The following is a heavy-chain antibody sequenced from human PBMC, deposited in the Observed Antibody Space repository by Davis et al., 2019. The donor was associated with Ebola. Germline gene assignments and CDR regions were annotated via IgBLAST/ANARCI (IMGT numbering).Heavy chain of an antibody. V-gene: IGHV3-23*01. CDR3: AKDNRNIWSEV. J-gene: IGHJ3*01. CDR2: GTSADT. Sequence: GESLKISCAASGFTFSTYAMNWVRLAPGKGLEWVSTYGTSADTYYADSVKGRFTISRDNSKNTLYLQMNGLRVEDTAIYYCAKDNRNIWSEVWGQGTLVTVSS. D-gene: IGHD2/OR15-2a*01. CDR1: GFTFSTYA.